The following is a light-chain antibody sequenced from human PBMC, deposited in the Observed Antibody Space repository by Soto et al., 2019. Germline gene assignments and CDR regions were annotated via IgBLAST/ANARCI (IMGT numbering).Light chain of an antibody. V-gene: IGKV1-5*03. Sequence: DIQMTQSPSTLSASVGDRVTITCRASQSINSYLAWYQQKPGKAPKVLIYKASTLESGVPSRFSGSGSGTEFTLTISSLQPDDFATYYCQHYNSVFGGGTKLGIK. CDR3: QHYNSV. CDR2: KAS. CDR1: QSINSY. J-gene: IGKJ4*01.